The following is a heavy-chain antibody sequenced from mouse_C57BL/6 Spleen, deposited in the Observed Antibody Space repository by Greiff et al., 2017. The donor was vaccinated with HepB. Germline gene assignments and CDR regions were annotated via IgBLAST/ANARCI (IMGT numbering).Heavy chain of an antibody. CDR1: GYTFTDYY. V-gene: IGHV1-76*01. D-gene: IGHD1-1*01. CDR3: ARDYGSSYLFDV. Sequence: VQLQQSGAELVRPGASVKLSCKASGYTFTDYYINWVKQRPGQGLEWIARIYPGSGNTYYNEKFKGKATLTAEKSSSTAYMQLSSLTSEDSAVYFCARDYGSSYLFDVWGTGTTVTVSS. CDR2: IYPGSGNT. J-gene: IGHJ1*03.